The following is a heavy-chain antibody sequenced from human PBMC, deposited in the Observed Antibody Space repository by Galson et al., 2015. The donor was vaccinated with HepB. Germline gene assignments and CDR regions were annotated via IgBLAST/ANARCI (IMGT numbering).Heavy chain of an antibody. CDR1: GFTFSDYY. CDR3: ARDTQAAGSSFDY. CDR2: ISSSGSTI. V-gene: IGHV3-11*01. Sequence: SLRLSCAASGFTFSDYYMSWIRQAPGKGLEWVSYISSSGSTIYYADSVKRRFTISRDNAKNSLYLQMNSLRADDTAVYYCARDTQAAGSSFDYWGQGTLVTVSS. J-gene: IGHJ4*02. D-gene: IGHD6-13*01.